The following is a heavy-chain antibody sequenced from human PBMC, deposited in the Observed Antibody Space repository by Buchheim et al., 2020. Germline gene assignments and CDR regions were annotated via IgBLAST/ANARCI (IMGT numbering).Heavy chain of an antibody. CDR2: IYTSGST. CDR3: ARDRAPIWFDP. Sequence: QVQLQESGPGLVKPSQTLSLTCTVSGGSISSGSYYWSWIRQPAGKGLEWIGRIYTSGSTNYNPSLKSRVTISVDTSKNQFSLKLSSVTAADTAVYYCARDRAPIWFDPWGQGTL. V-gene: IGHV4-61*02. D-gene: IGHD3-10*01. J-gene: IGHJ5*02. CDR1: GGSISSGSYY.